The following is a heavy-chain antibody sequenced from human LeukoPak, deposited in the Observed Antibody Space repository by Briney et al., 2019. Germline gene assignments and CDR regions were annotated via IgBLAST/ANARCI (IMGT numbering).Heavy chain of an antibody. Sequence: HPGGSLRLSCAASGFTFSSYAMSWVRQAPGKGLEWVSALSGSGDSTFHADSVKGRFTISRDNSKNTLYLQMNSLRAEDTALYYCATSTVAKYDYWGQGTLVAVSS. V-gene: IGHV3-23*01. D-gene: IGHD4-11*01. CDR3: ATSTVAKYDY. J-gene: IGHJ4*02. CDR2: LSGSGDST. CDR1: GFTFSSYA.